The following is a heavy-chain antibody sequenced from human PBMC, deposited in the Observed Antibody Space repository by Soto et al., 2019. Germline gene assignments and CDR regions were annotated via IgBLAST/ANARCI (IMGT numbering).Heavy chain of an antibody. CDR2: ISAYNANA. V-gene: IGHV1-18*01. CDR3: ARDNSYFDY. CDR1: CYTVRNFG. Sequence: QIPLLQSGAEGKKPGASVKVTCKAPCYTVRNFGISWVRHAPGQGLEWTGWISAYNANANYAEKFQGRLTMTADTSTRTAYMELRSLSSDDTAVYYCARDNSYFDYWGQGTLVTVSS. J-gene: IGHJ4*02.